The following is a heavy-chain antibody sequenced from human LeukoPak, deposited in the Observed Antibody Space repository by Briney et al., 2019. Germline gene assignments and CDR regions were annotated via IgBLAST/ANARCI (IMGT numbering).Heavy chain of an antibody. Sequence: PSETLSLTCTVSGGSISSYYWSWIRQPPGKGLEWIGYIYYSGRTNYKPTLKSRVTISVDTSKNQFSLKLSSVTAADTAVYYCARDLVAAASWFDPWGPGTLVTVSS. D-gene: IGHD2-2*01. CDR1: GGSISSYY. CDR2: IYYSGRT. CDR3: ARDLVAAASWFDP. J-gene: IGHJ5*02. V-gene: IGHV4-59*01.